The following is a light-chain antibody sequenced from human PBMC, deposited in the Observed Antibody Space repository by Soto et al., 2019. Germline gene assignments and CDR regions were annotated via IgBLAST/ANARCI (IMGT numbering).Light chain of an antibody. J-gene: IGLJ2*01. CDR3: SSYTTNSVI. CDR1: SSDVGNYNY. CDR2: DVN. V-gene: IGLV2-14*03. Sequence: QSALTQPASVSGSLGQSITISCTGTSSDVGNYNYVSWYQQHPGKAPKLMIYDVNNRPSGVSNRFSGSKSGNTASLTISGLPAEDEADYYCSSYTTNSVIFGGGTKVTVL.